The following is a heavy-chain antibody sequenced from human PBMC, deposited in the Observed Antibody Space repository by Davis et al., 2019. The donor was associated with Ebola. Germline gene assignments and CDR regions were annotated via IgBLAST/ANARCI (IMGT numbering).Heavy chain of an antibody. CDR3: ARDSYPGGYDYVWGSYPRIDY. CDR1: GFTFSSYS. CDR2: ISSSSSTI. V-gene: IGHV3-48*02. J-gene: IGHJ4*02. D-gene: IGHD3-16*02. Sequence: PGGSLRLSCAASGFTFSSYSMNWVRQAPGKGLEWVSYISSSSSTIYYADSVKGRFTISRDNAKNSLYLQMNSLRDEDTAVYYCARDSYPGGYDYVWGSYPRIDYWGQGTLVTVSS.